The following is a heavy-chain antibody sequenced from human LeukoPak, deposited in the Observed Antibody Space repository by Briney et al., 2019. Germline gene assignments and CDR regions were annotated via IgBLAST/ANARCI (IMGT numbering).Heavy chain of an antibody. CDR2: ISYDGSNK. CDR3: AKDRDWYYFDY. D-gene: IGHD5-24*01. Sequence: GGSLRLSCAASTFTFSSYGMHWVRQAPGKGLEWVAVISYDGSNKYYADSVKGRFTISRDNSKNTMYLQMNSLRAEDTAVYYCAKDRDWYYFDYWGQGTLVTVSS. V-gene: IGHV3-30*18. J-gene: IGHJ4*02. CDR1: TFTFSSYG.